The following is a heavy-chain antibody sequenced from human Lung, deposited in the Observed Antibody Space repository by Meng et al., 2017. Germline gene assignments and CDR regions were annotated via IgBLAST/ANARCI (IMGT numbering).Heavy chain of an antibody. CDR2: INPNSGVT. J-gene: IGHJ4*02. CDR3: ARFDPRAY. CDR1: GYTCTGYS. V-gene: IGHV1-2*06. Sequence: QVQLVQSGAEVKKTGASVKVPCKASGYTCTGYSIHWVRQAPGPGLEWMGRINPNSGVTNYAQKFEGRVTMTRDTSISTAYMELSRLRSDDTAVYYCARFDPRAYWGQGTLVTV. D-gene: IGHD3-9*01.